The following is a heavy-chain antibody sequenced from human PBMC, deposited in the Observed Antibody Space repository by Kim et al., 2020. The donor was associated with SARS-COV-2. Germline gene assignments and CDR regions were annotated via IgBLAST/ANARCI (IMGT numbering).Heavy chain of an antibody. CDR3: AKALYGSGSSTY. J-gene: IGHJ4*02. CDR1: GFTFSSYA. Sequence: GGSLRLSCAASGFTFSSYAMSWVRQAPGKGLEWVSAISGSGGSTYYADSAKGRFTISRDNSKNTLYLQMNSLRAEDTAVYYCAKALYGSGSSTYWGQGTLVTVSS. D-gene: IGHD3-10*01. CDR2: ISGSGGST. V-gene: IGHV3-23*01.